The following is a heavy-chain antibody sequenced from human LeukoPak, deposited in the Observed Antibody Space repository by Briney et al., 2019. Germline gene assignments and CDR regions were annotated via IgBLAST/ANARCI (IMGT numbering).Heavy chain of an antibody. CDR3: ARLLTMATGVDY. J-gene: IGHJ4*02. CDR2: IYPGDSDT. V-gene: IGHV5-51*01. Sequence: GESLKISYKGSEYIFTSYWIAWVRQMPGKGLEWMGIIYPGDSDTRYSPSFQGQVTISADKSISTVYLQWSSLKASDTAMYFCARLLTMATGVDYWGQGTLVTVSS. D-gene: IGHD3-10*01. CDR1: EYIFTSYW.